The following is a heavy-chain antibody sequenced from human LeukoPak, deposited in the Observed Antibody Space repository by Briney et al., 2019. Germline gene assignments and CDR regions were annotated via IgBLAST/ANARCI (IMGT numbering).Heavy chain of an antibody. CDR2: IYHSGST. J-gene: IGHJ4*02. Sequence: PSETLSLTCAVSGGSISSGGYSWSWIRQPPGKGLEWIGYIYHSGSTYYNPSLKSRVTISVDRSKNQFSLKLSSVTAADTAVYYCAKGSGGGRPYYFDYWGQGTLVTVSS. V-gene: IGHV4-30-2*01. CDR1: GGSISSGGYS. D-gene: IGHD2-15*01. CDR3: AKGSGGGRPYYFDY.